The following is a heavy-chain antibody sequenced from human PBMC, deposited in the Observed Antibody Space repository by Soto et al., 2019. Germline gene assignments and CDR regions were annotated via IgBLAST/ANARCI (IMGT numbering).Heavy chain of an antibody. CDR3: AMDPNGHHIGALGL. CDR1: GFTFSDYA. J-gene: IGHJ3*01. D-gene: IGHD2-8*01. Sequence: EVQLLESGGGLVQPWGSLRLSCAGSGFTFSDYAMTWVRQAPGKGLEWVSSMTSDGGDTSLADSVKGRFTVTRDNSKNTLFLLMNNLGAEDTAIYYCAMDPNGHHIGALGLWGRGTLVTVSS. V-gene: IGHV3-23*01. CDR2: MTSDGGDT.